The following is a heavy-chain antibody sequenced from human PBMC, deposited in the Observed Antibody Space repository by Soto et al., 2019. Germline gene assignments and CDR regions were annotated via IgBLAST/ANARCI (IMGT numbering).Heavy chain of an antibody. J-gene: IGHJ3*02. CDR1: GYTFTSYD. CDR2: MNPNSDNT. D-gene: IGHD3-10*01. Sequence: GASVKVSCKASGYTFTSYDINWVRQATGQGLEWMGWMNPNSDNTGYAQKFQGRVTMTRNTSISTAYMELSSLRSEDTAVYYCARGPGRFGDLLYLDDAFDIWGQGTMVTVSS. V-gene: IGHV1-8*01. CDR3: ARGPGRFGDLLYLDDAFDI.